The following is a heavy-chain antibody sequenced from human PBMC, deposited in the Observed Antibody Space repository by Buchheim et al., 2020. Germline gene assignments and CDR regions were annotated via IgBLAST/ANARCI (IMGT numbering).Heavy chain of an antibody. J-gene: IGHJ4*02. CDR2: ISGSGVST. Sequence: EVQLLESGGGLVQPGESLRLSCAASGFTFSSYAMSWVRQAPGKGLEWVSSISGSGVSTYYADSVRGRFTISRENSKNTLYLQMNSLRAEDTAVYYCAKVGSSWYLSDYWGQGTL. D-gene: IGHD6-13*01. CDR3: AKVGSSWYLSDY. CDR1: GFTFSSYA. V-gene: IGHV3-23*01.